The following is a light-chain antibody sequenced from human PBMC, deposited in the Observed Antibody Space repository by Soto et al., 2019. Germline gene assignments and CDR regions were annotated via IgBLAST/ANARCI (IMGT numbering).Light chain of an antibody. CDR3: MQALQPLTIT. CDR2: LGS. J-gene: IGKJ5*01. CDR1: QSLLHSNGYNY. Sequence: DTVMTQSPLSLPVTPGEPASISCRSSQSLLHSNGYNYLDWYLQKPGQSPQLLIYLGSNRASGVPDRFSGSGSGTDFTLKISRVEAEDVGVYYCMQALQPLTITFGQGTRLEMK. V-gene: IGKV2-28*01.